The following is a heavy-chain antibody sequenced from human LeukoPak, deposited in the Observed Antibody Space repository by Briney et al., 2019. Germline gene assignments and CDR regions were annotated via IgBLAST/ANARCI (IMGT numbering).Heavy chain of an antibody. CDR1: GYTFTSYY. J-gene: IGHJ4*02. V-gene: IGHV1-46*01. Sequence: ASVKVSCKASGYTFTSYYMHWVRQAPGQGLEWIGIINPSGGSTGYAQKFQGRVTMTRDTSTSPVYMELSSLRSEDTAVFFCSSRRRHTIWSGYLDYWGQGTLVTVSS. CDR2: INPSGGST. D-gene: IGHD3-9*01. CDR3: SSRRRHTIWSGYLDY.